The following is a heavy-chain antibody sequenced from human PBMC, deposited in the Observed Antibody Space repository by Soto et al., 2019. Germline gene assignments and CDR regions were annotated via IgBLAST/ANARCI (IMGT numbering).Heavy chain of an antibody. CDR2: VSLTGDRT. D-gene: IGHD2-8*01. J-gene: IGHJ4*02. CDR1: RFSFSSYE. Sequence: EVQLLESGGGLVQPGGSLRLSCVPSRFSFSSYEMSWVRQAAGKGLDWVSRVSLTGDRTNYAGSVKGRFTVSRDNFKNTLYLEMDSLRPEDTAIYYCARGGGYCTPTSCAIDSWGRGIPVTVSS. V-gene: IGHV3-23*01. CDR3: ARGGGYCTPTSCAIDS.